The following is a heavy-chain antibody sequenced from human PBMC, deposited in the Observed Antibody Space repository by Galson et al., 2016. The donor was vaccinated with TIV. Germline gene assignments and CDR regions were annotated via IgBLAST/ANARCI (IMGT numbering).Heavy chain of an antibody. CDR1: GASIRGGNYY. Sequence: TLSLTCTVSGASIRGGNYYWSWIRQSAGKGLEWIGRFYSSGNSDYKPSLRRRVTISGDKSKNQVSLTLPSVTAADTAVYYCARAPFGSGTYYHYFDFWGPGILVTVSS. D-gene: IGHD3-10*01. V-gene: IGHV4-61*02. J-gene: IGHJ4*02. CDR2: FYSSGNS. CDR3: ARAPFGSGTYYHYFDF.